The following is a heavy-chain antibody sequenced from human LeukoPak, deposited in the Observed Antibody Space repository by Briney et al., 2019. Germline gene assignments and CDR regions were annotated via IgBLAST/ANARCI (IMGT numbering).Heavy chain of an antibody. Sequence: GESLKISCKGSGYSFTSYWIAWVRQMPGKGLERMGIIYPGDSDTKYSPSFEGQVTISADKSISTVYLQWSSLKASDTAMYYCARQQYYGTGSPDDYWGQGTLVTVSS. D-gene: IGHD3-10*01. V-gene: IGHV5-51*01. CDR1: GYSFTSYW. J-gene: IGHJ4*02. CDR3: ARQQYYGTGSPDDY. CDR2: IYPGDSDT.